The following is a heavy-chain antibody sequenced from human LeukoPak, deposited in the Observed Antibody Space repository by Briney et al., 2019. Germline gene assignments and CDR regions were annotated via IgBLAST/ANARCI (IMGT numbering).Heavy chain of an antibody. CDR1: GFTFSGSA. J-gene: IGHJ6*03. Sequence: PGGSLKLSCAASGFTFSGSAMHWVRQASGKGLEWVGRIRSKANSYATAYAASVKGRFTNSRDDSKNTAYLQMNSLKTEDTTVYYCLLSNLHYYYYYMDVWGKGTTVTVSS. CDR3: LLSNLHYYYYYMDV. CDR2: IRSKANSYAT. V-gene: IGHV3-73*01.